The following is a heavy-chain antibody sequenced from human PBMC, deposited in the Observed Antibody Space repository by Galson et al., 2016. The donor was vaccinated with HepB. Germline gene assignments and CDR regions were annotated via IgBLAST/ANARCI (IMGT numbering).Heavy chain of an antibody. Sequence: QSGAEVKKPGESLKISCQGSGYRFTTYWIGWVRQMPGIGLEWMGIIYPGDSETKHSPSFQGQVTISVDKSISSVYLQWSGLKASDTAMYYCGRSGYSSGHDYWGQGTLVTVSS. CDR3: GRSGYSSGHDY. J-gene: IGHJ4*02. V-gene: IGHV5-51*01. CDR2: IYPGDSET. CDR1: GYRFTTYW. D-gene: IGHD6-19*01.